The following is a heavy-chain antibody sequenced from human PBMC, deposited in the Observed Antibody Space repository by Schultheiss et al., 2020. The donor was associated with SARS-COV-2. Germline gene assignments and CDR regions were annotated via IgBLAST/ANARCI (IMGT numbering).Heavy chain of an antibody. Sequence: SVKVSCKASGYTFTSYGISWVRQAPGQGLEWMGWINPIFGTANYAQKFQGRVTITADESTSTAYMELSSLRSEDTAVYYCASGVDTGMVTNNYYGMDVWGQGTTVTVSS. CDR1: GYTFTSYG. V-gene: IGHV1-69*13. CDR3: ASGVDTGMVTNNYYGMDV. CDR2: INPIFGTA. D-gene: IGHD5-18*01. J-gene: IGHJ6*02.